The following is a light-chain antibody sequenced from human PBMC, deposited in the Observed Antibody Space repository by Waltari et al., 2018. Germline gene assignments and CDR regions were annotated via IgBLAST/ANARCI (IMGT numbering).Light chain of an antibody. V-gene: IGKV1-5*03. CDR1: QRISYW. CDR3: QQYNTYPAT. CDR2: KAS. J-gene: IGKJ2*01. Sequence: DIQMTQSPSSLSASVGDRVTITCRASQRISYWLAWYQQKQGKAPKLLVYKASSLESGVPSRFSGSVSGTEYTLTISSLQPDDFATYYCQQYNTYPATFGRGTKVEIK.